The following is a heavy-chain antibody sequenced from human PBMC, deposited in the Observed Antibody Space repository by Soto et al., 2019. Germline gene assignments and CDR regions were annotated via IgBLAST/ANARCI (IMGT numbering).Heavy chain of an antibody. Sequence: GGSLRLSCAASGFTFSSYAMHWVRQAPGKGLEWVAVISYDGSNKYYADSVKGRFTISRDNSKNTLYLQMNSLRAEDTAVYYCAREGGGNSGAFDIWGQGTMVTVSS. D-gene: IGHD2-21*02. CDR3: AREGGGNSGAFDI. V-gene: IGHV3-30-3*01. CDR2: ISYDGSNK. CDR1: GFTFSSYA. J-gene: IGHJ3*02.